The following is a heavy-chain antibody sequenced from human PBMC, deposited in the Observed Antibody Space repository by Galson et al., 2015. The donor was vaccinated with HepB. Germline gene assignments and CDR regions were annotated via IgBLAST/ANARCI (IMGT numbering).Heavy chain of an antibody. J-gene: IGHJ4*02. CDR1: DGSLSGYY. CDR2: INHVGRT. V-gene: IGHV4-34*01. Sequence: SETLSLTCAVSDGSLSGYYWSWIRQPPGKGLQWIGEINHVGRTFYNPSLKSRVTISVDTSENQLSLKLGSVTAADTAVYYCAIRGRDGYNFRGNDYWGQGALVTVSS. D-gene: IGHD5-24*01. CDR3: AIRGRDGYNFRGNDY.